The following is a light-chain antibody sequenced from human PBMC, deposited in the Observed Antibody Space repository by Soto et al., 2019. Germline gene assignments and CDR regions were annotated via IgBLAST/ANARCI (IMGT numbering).Light chain of an antibody. J-gene: IGKJ4*01. V-gene: IGKV1-39*01. Sequence: IQMTNSPSSLSASVRDRVTITCRASQSISTYLHWYQQKPGKAPNLLIYAASTLQSGVPSRFSGSGSGTDFTLTISSLQPEDFATYFCQHGYSTPLTFGGGTKVDIK. CDR2: AAS. CDR3: QHGYSTPLT. CDR1: QSISTY.